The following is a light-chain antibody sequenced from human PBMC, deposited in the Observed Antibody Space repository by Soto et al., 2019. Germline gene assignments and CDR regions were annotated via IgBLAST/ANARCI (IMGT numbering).Light chain of an antibody. J-gene: IGKJ1*01. CDR1: QSINAH. CDR3: QQYNTWLWT. Sequence: EVVMTQSPATVSVSPGERVTLSCRASQSINAHLAWYQQKPGHAPRLLIHGASTRATGIPARFSGSGFGTEFILTISSLQSEDFAIYYCQQYNTWLWTFGQGTKVEI. V-gene: IGKV3-15*01. CDR2: GAS.